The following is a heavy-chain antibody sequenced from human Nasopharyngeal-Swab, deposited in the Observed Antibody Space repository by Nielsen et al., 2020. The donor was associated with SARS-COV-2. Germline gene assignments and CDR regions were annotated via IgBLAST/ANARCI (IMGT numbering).Heavy chain of an antibody. Sequence: SETLSLTCAVYGGSFSGYYWSWIRQPPGKGLEWIGEINHSGSTNYNPSLKSRVTISVDTSKNQFSLKLSSVTAADTAVYYCARVPGYYYYYMDVWGKGTTVTVSS. V-gene: IGHV4-34*01. CDR1: GGSFSGYY. J-gene: IGHJ6*03. CDR2: INHSGST. CDR3: ARVPGYYYYYMDV.